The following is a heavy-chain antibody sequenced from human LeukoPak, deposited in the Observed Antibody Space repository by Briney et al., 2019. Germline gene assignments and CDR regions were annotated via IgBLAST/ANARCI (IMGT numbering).Heavy chain of an antibody. CDR2: IIPFFGTA. D-gene: IGHD3-9*01. CDR3: ARDQIAQGGFDNIWFDR. CDR1: GGTFSSYA. Sequence: AAVTVSSQPSGGTFSSYAISWVRPAPGQGREWMGGIIPFFGTANYAQKFQGRVTITADESTSTAYMGLSSLRSEGTAVHYCARDQIAQGGFDNIWFDRWGQGTLVTVS. J-gene: IGHJ5*02. V-gene: IGHV1-69*01.